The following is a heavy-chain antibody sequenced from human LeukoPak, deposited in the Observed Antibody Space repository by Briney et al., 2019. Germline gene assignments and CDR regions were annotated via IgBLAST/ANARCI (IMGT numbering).Heavy chain of an antibody. V-gene: IGHV4-34*01. D-gene: IGHD3-3*01. J-gene: IGHJ4*02. CDR2: INHSGST. Sequence: PETLSLTCAVYGGSFSGYYWSWIRQPPGKGLEWIGEINHSGSTNYNPSLKSRVTISVDTSKNQFSLKLSSVTAADTAVYYCARGSYDFWSGYYTKGHFDYWGQGTLVTVSS. CDR3: ARGSYDFWSGYYTKGHFDY. CDR1: GGSFSGYY.